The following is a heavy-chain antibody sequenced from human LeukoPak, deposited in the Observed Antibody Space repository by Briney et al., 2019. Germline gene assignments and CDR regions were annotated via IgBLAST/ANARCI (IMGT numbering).Heavy chain of an antibody. D-gene: IGHD2-15*01. CDR1: GFTFSSYA. Sequence: PGGSLRLSCAASGFTFSSYAMSWVRQAPGKGLEWGSAISGSGGSTYYADSVKGRFTISRDNSKNTLYLEMNSLRAEDTAVYYCAKDLERGGGSSDYWGQGTLVTVSS. CDR2: ISGSGGST. V-gene: IGHV3-23*01. J-gene: IGHJ4*02. CDR3: AKDLERGGGSSDY.